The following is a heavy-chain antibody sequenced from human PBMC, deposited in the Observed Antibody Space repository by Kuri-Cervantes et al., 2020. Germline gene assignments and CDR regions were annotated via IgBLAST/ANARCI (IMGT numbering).Heavy chain of an antibody. CDR1: GFSLNTDEVG. CDR2: TYWDDDK. D-gene: IGHD3-22*01. CDR3: ARSSGLGSTGYYVHDAFDI. J-gene: IGHJ3*02. Sequence: SGPTLVKPTQTLTLTCTFSGFSLNTDEVGVAWIRQPPGKALEWLGITYWDDDKRYSPSLRSRLTITKGTSKNQVVLTMTNMDLVDTATYYCARSSGLGSTGYYVHDAFDIWGQGTMVTVSS. V-gene: IGHV2-5*02.